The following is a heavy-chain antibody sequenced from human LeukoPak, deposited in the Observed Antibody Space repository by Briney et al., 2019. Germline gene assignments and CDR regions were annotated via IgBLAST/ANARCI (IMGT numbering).Heavy chain of an antibody. CDR1: GFTFSSYA. D-gene: IGHD5-12*01. Sequence: GRSLRLSCAASGFTFSSYAMHWVRQAPGKGLEWVAVISYDGSNKYYADSVKGRFTISRDNSKNTLYLQMNSLRAEDTAVYYCARGYSGYDWGVDYWGQGTLVTASS. CDR2: ISYDGSNK. V-gene: IGHV3-30-3*01. CDR3: ARGYSGYDWGVDY. J-gene: IGHJ4*02.